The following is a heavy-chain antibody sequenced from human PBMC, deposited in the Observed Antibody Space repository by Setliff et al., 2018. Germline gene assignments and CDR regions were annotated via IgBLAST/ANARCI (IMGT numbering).Heavy chain of an antibody. Sequence: LSLSCAASGFTFSTYDMTWVRQAPGQGLEWVSGISGGGINTDYADSVKGRFTISRDNSKNTLYLQMNSLRAEDTAVYYCAKDFRDLGYSDYWGQGTLVTVSS. CDR1: GFTFSTYD. J-gene: IGHJ4*02. V-gene: IGHV3-23*01. CDR2: ISGGGINT. CDR3: AKDFRDLGYSDY.